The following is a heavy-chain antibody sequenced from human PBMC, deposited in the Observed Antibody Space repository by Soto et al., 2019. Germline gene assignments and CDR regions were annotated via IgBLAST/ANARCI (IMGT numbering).Heavy chain of an antibody. D-gene: IGHD3-3*01. Sequence: LRLSFAASGFTFSSYSMNWVRQAPGKGLEWVSSISSSSSYIYYADSVKGRFTISRDNAKNSLYLQMNSLRAEDTAVYYCARDSRTIFGVAAYDYGMDVWGQGTTVTVSS. CDR1: GFTFSSYS. CDR2: ISSSSSYI. V-gene: IGHV3-21*01. J-gene: IGHJ6*02. CDR3: ARDSRTIFGVAAYDYGMDV.